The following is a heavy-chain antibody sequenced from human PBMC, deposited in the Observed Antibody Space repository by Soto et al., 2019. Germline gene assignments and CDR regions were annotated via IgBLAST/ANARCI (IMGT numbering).Heavy chain of an antibody. J-gene: IGHJ4*02. CDR2: ISYDGSNK. D-gene: IGHD6-13*01. CDR3: AKERLAIAAALYDY. V-gene: IGHV3-30*18. Sequence: GGSLRLSCAASGFTFSSYGMHWVRQAPGKGLEWVAVISYDGSNKYYADSVKGRFTISRDNSKNTLYLQMNSLRAEDTAVYYCAKERLAIAAALYDYWGQGTLVTVSS. CDR1: GFTFSSYG.